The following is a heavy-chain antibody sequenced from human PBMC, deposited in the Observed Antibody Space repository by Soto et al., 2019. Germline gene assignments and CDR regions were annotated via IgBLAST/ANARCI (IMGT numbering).Heavy chain of an antibody. CDR2: VYYTGDT. J-gene: IGHJ6*02. D-gene: IGHD5-12*01. V-gene: IGHV4-59*08. CDR1: SGPSRSHN. Sequence: QVQVQQSGPGLVKPSETLSLTCTVSSGPSRSHNWGWIRQPPGRGLEWIGYVYYTGDTSYNPSLKSRVTISADTATNHISLTLRSVTASDTAVYYCVIQVIDYLHGLVDVWGQGTTVSVSS. CDR3: VIQVIDYLHGLVDV.